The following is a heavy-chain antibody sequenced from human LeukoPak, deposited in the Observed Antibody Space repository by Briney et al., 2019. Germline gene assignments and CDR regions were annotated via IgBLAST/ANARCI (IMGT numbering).Heavy chain of an antibody. D-gene: IGHD2-15*01. CDR2: IYHSGST. J-gene: IGHJ5*02. Sequence: SETLSLTCAVSGGSISSGGYSWSWIRQPPGKGLEWIGYIYHSGSTYYNPSLKSRVTISVDTSKNQFSLKLSSVTAADTAVYYCARRRLKKGYCSGGSCYLNWFDPWGQGTLVTVSS. V-gene: IGHV4-30-2*01. CDR1: GGSISSGGYS. CDR3: ARRRLKKGYCSGGSCYLNWFDP.